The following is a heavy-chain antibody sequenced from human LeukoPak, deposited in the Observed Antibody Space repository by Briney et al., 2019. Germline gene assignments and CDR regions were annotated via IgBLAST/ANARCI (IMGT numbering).Heavy chain of an antibody. CDR2: INRSGST. CDR1: GGSFSGYY. V-gene: IGHV4-34*01. CDR3: ARDGGNYYNFDY. J-gene: IGHJ4*02. D-gene: IGHD1-26*01. Sequence: SETLSLTCAVHGGSFSGYYWSWIRQPPGKGLEWIGEINRSGSTNYNPSLKSRVTISIDTSKNQFSLKLTSVTAADTAVYYCARDGGNYYNFDYWGQGTPVTVSS.